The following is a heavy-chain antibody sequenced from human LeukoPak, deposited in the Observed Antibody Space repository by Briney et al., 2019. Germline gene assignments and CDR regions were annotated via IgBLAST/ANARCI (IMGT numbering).Heavy chain of an antibody. V-gene: IGHV1-46*01. CDR2: INPSGGST. D-gene: IGHD1-26*01. J-gene: IGHJ4*02. Sequence: GASVKVSCKASGYTFTSYYMRWVRQAPGQGLEWMGIINPSGGSTSYAQKFQGRVTMTRDTSTSTVYMELSSLRSEDTAVYYCARDGQWELKRGVYFDYWGQGTLVTVSS. CDR3: ARDGQWELKRGVYFDY. CDR1: GYTFTSYY.